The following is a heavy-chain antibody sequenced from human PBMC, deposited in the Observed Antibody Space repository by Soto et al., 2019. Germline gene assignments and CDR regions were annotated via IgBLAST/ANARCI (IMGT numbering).Heavy chain of an antibody. V-gene: IGHV3-23*01. D-gene: IGHD2-21*01. J-gene: IGHJ4*02. CDR2: ISGSGDST. CDR3: ARGMGPFCGYDCYSRLAEY. CDR1: GFTFSNYA. Sequence: EVQLLESGGGLVQPGGSLRLSCAASGFTFSNYAMSWVRQSPGKGLEWVSIISGSGDSTLYPDSVKGRFIISRENSRNTVSLPMNSLRAEDTAVYYCARGMGPFCGYDCYSRLAEYWGQGILVTVSS.